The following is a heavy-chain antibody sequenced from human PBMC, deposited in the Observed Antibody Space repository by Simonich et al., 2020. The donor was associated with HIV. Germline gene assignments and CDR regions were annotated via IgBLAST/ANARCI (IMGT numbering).Heavy chain of an antibody. Sequence: HVQLVESGGGVVQPGRSLRLYCEASGVTLSSYAMHWVRHAPGKGLEWVAVISYDGSNKYYADSVKGRFTITRDNSKNTLYLQMNSLRAEDTAVYYCASGGSISSVWADDYWGQGTLVTVSS. V-gene: IGHV3-30*07. CDR1: GVTLSSYA. J-gene: IGHJ4*02. CDR3: ASGGSISSVWADDY. D-gene: IGHD3-16*01. CDR2: ISYDGSNK.